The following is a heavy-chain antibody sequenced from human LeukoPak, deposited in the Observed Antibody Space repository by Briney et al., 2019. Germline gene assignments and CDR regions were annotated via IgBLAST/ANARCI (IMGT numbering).Heavy chain of an antibody. J-gene: IGHJ4*02. CDR1: GYTFTSYY. V-gene: IGHV1-46*01. CDR3: ARVYGDGVDDY. Sequence: GASVKVSCKASGYTFTSYYMHWVRQAPGQGLEWMGIINPSGGSTSYAQKFQGRVTMTRDTSTSTVYMELSSLRSEDAAVYYCARVYGDGVDDYWGQGTLVTVSS. D-gene: IGHD4-17*01. CDR2: INPSGGST.